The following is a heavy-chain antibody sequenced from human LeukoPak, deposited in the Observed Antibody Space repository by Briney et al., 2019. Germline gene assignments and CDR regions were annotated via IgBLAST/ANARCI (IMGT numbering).Heavy chain of an antibody. D-gene: IGHD6-19*01. CDR1: GFTFSNYL. J-gene: IGHJ4*02. CDR2: INSDGSST. Sequence: GGSLRLSCAASGFTFSNYLIHWVRQAPGKGLVWVSHINSDGSSTTYADSVKGRFTISRDNAKNTLYLQMNSLRAEDTAVYYCARGGRSDWYQNFDHWGQGTLVTVSS. CDR3: ARGGRSDWYQNFDH. V-gene: IGHV3-74*01.